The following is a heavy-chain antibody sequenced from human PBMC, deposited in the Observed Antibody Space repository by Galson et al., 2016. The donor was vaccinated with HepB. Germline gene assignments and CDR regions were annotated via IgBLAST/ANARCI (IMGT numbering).Heavy chain of an antibody. Sequence: SLRLSCAASGFDFNDYPMHWVRQAPGKGLEWMTVISSDANNRYYADSVKGRFTVSRDNGKNTLSLQMNSLRPEDTATYYCARVKWGPLRGYFDLWGQGALVIVSS. J-gene: IGHJ4*02. V-gene: IGHV3-30*14. CDR3: ARVKWGPLRGYFDL. CDR2: ISSDANNR. CDR1: GFDFNDYP. D-gene: IGHD5-12*01.